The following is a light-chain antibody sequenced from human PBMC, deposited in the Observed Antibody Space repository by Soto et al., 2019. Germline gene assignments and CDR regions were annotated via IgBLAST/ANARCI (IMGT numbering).Light chain of an antibody. J-gene: IGLJ1*01. V-gene: IGLV2-8*01. Sequence: QSVLTQPPSASGSPGQSVTISCTGTKSDIGVYDFVSWYQHHPGKAPRLIIYEVVQRPSGVPDRFSGSKSGNTASLTVSGLQAADEADYFCKSYAGSNTYVFGSATKLTVL. CDR3: KSYAGSNTYV. CDR2: EVV. CDR1: KSDIGVYDF.